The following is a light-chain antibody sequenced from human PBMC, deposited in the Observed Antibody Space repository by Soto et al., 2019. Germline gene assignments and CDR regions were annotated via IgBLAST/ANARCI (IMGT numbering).Light chain of an antibody. CDR2: YGS. Sequence: QSALTQPASGSRSPGQSITISCTGTSSDVGSYNLVSWYQQHPGNAPKLIIYYGSKRPSGVSSRFSGSKSGHTASLTISGLQAEDEADYYCCSYAGSTTLIFGGGTKLTLL. CDR3: CSYAGSTTLI. CDR1: SSDVGSYNL. V-gene: IGLV2-23*01. J-gene: IGLJ2*01.